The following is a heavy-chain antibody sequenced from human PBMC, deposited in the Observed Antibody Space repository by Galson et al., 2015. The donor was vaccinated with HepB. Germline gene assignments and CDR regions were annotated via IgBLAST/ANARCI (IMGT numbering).Heavy chain of an antibody. CDR3: AREGVFVVAFSAFDF. Sequence: SLRLSCAASGFTFSDYYMSWIRQAPGKGLEWVSYISSSGSTIYYADSVKGRFTISRDNAKNSLYLQMNSLRAEDTAVYYCAREGVFVVAFSAFDFWGQGTMVTVSS. CDR2: ISSSGSTI. D-gene: IGHD2-15*01. V-gene: IGHV3-11*01. J-gene: IGHJ3*01. CDR1: GFTFSDYY.